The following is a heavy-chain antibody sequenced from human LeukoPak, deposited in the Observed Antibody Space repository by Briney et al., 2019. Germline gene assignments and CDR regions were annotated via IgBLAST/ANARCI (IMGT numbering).Heavy chain of an antibody. J-gene: IGHJ4*02. CDR1: GGTFSSYA. V-gene: IGHV1-69*05. Sequence: SVKVSCKASGGTFSSYAISWVRQAPGQGLEWMGGIIPIFGTANYAQKFQGRVTITTDESTSTAYMELSSLRSEDTAVYYCARGGGGGYYYDSSGYYSWGQGTLVTVSS. D-gene: IGHD3-22*01. CDR2: IIPIFGTA. CDR3: ARGGGGGYYYDSSGYYS.